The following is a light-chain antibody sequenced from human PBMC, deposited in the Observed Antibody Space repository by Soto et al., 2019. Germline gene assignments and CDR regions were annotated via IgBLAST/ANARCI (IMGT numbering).Light chain of an antibody. J-gene: IGKJ5*01. CDR2: DAS. Sequence: EIVLTQSPATLSLSPGERATLSCRASQSVSSYLAWYQQKPGQAPRLLIYDASNRATGIPARFSGSGCGTDFTLTISSLETEDFAVYYCQQRSNWPPITFGQGTRLEIK. V-gene: IGKV3-11*01. CDR1: QSVSSY. CDR3: QQRSNWPPIT.